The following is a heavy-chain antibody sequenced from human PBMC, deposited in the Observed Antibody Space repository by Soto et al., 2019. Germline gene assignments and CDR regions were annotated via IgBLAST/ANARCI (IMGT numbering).Heavy chain of an antibody. CDR1: GYTFTSYG. V-gene: IGHV1-18*04. D-gene: IGHD2-2*01. J-gene: IGHJ6*02. Sequence: QVQLVQSGAEVKKPGASVKVTCKASGYTFTSYGISWVRQAPGQGLEWVGWISAYNGNSNYAQKYAGRVTMTTDTSKSTAYMELSSLRSDDTAVYYCARIADCSTTTCSFPSRFHVRGYYYYYGLDVWGQGTTVTVSS. CDR3: ARIADCSTTTCSFPSRFHVRGYYYYYGLDV. CDR2: ISAYNGNS.